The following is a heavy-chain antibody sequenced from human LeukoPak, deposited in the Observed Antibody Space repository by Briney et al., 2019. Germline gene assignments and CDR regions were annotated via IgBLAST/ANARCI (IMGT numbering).Heavy chain of an antibody. CDR3: ARGHRPRRYFDWLPEEVRRYYFDY. J-gene: IGHJ4*02. CDR1: GFTFSSYG. D-gene: IGHD3-9*01. V-gene: IGHV3-30*03. CDR2: ISYDGSNK. Sequence: GGSLRLSCAASGFTFSSYGMHWVRQAPGKGLEWVAVISYDGSNKYYADSVKGRFTISRDNSKNTLYLQMNSLRSEDTAVYYCARGHRPRRYFDWLPEEVRRYYFDYWGQGTLVTVSS.